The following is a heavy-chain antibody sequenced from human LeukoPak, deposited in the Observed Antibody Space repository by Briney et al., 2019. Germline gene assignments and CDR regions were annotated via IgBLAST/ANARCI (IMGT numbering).Heavy chain of an antibody. J-gene: IGHJ4*02. CDR1: GFTFSSYA. Sequence: GGSLRLSCAASGFTFSSYAMSWVRQAPGKGLEWVSTISGSGYSTYYADSVKGRFTISRDNSKNTLYLQMNSLRAEDTAVYYCARGYCSSTSCYRVFDYWGQGTLVTVSS. D-gene: IGHD2-2*02. CDR3: ARGYCSSTSCYRVFDY. V-gene: IGHV3-23*01. CDR2: ISGSGYST.